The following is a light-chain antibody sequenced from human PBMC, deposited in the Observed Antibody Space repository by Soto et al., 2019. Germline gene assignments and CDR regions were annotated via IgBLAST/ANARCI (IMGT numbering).Light chain of an antibody. Sequence: QSALTQPASVSGSPGQSITISCTGTSTDVGIYNLVSWYQQHPGKAPKLMTYEVSKRPSGVSGRFSGSKSGSTVSLTISGLQAEDEADYYCCSYAGSSTYVFGTGTKVTVL. J-gene: IGLJ1*01. CDR1: STDVGIYNL. V-gene: IGLV2-23*02. CDR3: CSYAGSSTYV. CDR2: EVS.